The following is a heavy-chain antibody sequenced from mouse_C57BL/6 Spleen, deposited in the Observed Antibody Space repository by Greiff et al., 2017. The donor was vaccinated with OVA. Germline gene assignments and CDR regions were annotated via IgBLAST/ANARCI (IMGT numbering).Heavy chain of an antibody. CDR2: IYWDDDK. Sequence: QVTLKESGPGLLQSSQTLSLTCSFSGFSLSTSGMGVSWIRQPSGKGLEWLAHIYWDDDKRYNPSLKSRLTISKDTSRNQVFLKVTRVDTADTATYYCARRTRRYYAMDYWGQGTSVTVSS. V-gene: IGHV8-12*01. CDR1: GFSLSTSGMG. CDR3: ARRTRRYYAMDY. J-gene: IGHJ4*01.